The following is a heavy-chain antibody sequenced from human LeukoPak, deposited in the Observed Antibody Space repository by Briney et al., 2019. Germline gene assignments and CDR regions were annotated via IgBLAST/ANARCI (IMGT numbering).Heavy chain of an antibody. CDR2: ISGSGGST. J-gene: IGHJ4*02. V-gene: IGHV3-23*01. CDR1: GFTFSSYA. D-gene: IGHD3-3*01. Sequence: GGSLRLSCAASGFTFSSYAVSWVRQAPGKGLEWVSAISGSGGSTYYADSVKGRFTISRDNSKNTLYLQMNSLRAEDTAVYYCAKDKPWSGYYKDFDYWGQGTLVTVSS. CDR3: AKDKPWSGYYKDFDY.